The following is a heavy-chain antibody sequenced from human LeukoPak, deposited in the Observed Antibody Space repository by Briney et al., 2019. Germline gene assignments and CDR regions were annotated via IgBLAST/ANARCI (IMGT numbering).Heavy chain of an antibody. V-gene: IGHV3-9*01. D-gene: IGHD3-22*01. CDR1: GFHFHDYG. J-gene: IGHJ4*02. CDR3: AKDIRSYYYDGSGFDY. CDR2: ISWNSGSI. Sequence: SLRLSCPASGFHFHDYGMHWVPQGPGKGLEWVSGISWNSGSIGYADSVKGRFTISRDNAKNSLYLQMNSLRAEDTALYYCAKDIRSYYYDGSGFDYWGQGTLVTVSS.